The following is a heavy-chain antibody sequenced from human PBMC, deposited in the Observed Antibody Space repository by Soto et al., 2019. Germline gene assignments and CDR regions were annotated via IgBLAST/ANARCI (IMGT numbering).Heavy chain of an antibody. CDR3: ARDDYDILTGFPYFDY. CDR1: GFTFSSYW. CDR2: IKQDGSEK. D-gene: IGHD3-9*01. J-gene: IGHJ4*02. V-gene: IGHV3-7*05. Sequence: EVQLVESGGGLVQPGGSLRLSCAASGFTFSSYWMSWVRQAPGKGLEWVANIKQDGSEKYYVDPVKGRFTISRDNAKNSLYLQMNSLRAEDTAVYYCARDDYDILTGFPYFDYWGQGTLVTVSS.